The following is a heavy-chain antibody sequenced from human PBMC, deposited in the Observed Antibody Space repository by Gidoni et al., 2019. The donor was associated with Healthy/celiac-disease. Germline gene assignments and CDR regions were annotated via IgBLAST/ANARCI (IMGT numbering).Heavy chain of an antibody. Sequence: QLQLQESGPGLVKPSETLSLTCTVSGGSISSGSYYWGRIRQPPGKGLEWIGSIYYSGSTYYNPPLKSRVIISVDTSKNQFSLKLSSVTAADTAVYYCARPIYSSRFDPWGQGTLVTVSS. D-gene: IGHD6-13*01. J-gene: IGHJ5*02. CDR2: IYYSGST. CDR3: ARPIYSSRFDP. V-gene: IGHV4-39*01. CDR1: GGSISSGSYY.